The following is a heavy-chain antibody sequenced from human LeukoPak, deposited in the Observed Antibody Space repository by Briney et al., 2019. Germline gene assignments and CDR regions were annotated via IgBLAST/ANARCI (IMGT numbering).Heavy chain of an antibody. Sequence: GGSLRLSCAASGFTFSSYWMSWVRQAPGKGLGWVANIKQDGSEKYYVDSVKGRFTISRDNAKNSLYLQMNSLRAEDTAVYYCARGGYYGSNGYWGQGTLVTVSS. V-gene: IGHV3-7*01. CDR3: ARGGYYGSNGY. D-gene: IGHD4/OR15-4a*01. CDR2: IKQDGSEK. CDR1: GFTFSSYW. J-gene: IGHJ4*02.